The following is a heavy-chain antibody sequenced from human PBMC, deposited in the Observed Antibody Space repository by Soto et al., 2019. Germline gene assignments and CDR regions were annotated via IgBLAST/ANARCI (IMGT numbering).Heavy chain of an antibody. CDR1: GYTFTSYG. CDR2: ISAYNGNT. CDR3: SCPDLDPAHNWFDP. V-gene: IGHV1-18*01. J-gene: IGHJ5*02. D-gene: IGHD2-2*01. Sequence: QVQLVQSGAEVKKPGASVKVSCKASGYTFTSYGISWVRQAPGQGLEWMGWISAYNGNTNYAQKLQGRVTMTTDTXXSPDHMELRHLTSDDTAVYYCSCPDLDPAHNWFDPWGQGTLLTVS.